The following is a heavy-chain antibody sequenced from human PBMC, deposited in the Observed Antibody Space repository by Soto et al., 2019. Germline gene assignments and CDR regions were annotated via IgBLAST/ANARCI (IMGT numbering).Heavy chain of an antibody. CDR2: IHYSGTT. V-gene: IGHV4-59*01. J-gene: IGHJ4*02. CDR3: AAGEASSRNLAPYYLDF. Sequence: SETLSLTCTVPGGSMRNYFWTWIRQPPGKGLEWIGYIHYSGTTSFFPSYNPSLRSRVTISEDTSKNQFSLKLLSVTTADTAVYFCAAGEASSRNLAPYYLDFWGQGTLVTVSS. CDR1: GGSMRNYF. D-gene: IGHD6-13*01.